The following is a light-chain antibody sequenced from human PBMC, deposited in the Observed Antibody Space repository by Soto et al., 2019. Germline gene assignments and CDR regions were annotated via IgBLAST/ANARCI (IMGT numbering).Light chain of an antibody. J-gene: IGKJ4*01. Sequence: EIVMTQSPATLSVSPGERATLSCRASQSINNNLAWYQQKRGQGPRLLIYGASSRATGTPARFSGSGSGTGFTLTISSLQSEDFAIYYCQQYNDLPLTFGGGTKVEIK. CDR2: GAS. CDR1: QSINNN. CDR3: QQYNDLPLT. V-gene: IGKV3-15*01.